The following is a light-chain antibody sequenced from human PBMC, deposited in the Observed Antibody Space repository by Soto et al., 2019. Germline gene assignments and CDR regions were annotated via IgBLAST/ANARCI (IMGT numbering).Light chain of an antibody. J-gene: IGKJ1*01. CDR2: AAN. CDR3: QQYDNWPPWT. CDR1: QTISTN. Sequence: EIFMTHSLATLSVSQWEIATLSCRSSQTISTNLSGYQQKPSEAPRLLIYAANNRAIGIPARFSGSRSGPECTLTISSLQSEDFGIYYCQQYDNWPPWTFGQGTKV. V-gene: IGKV3D-15*01.